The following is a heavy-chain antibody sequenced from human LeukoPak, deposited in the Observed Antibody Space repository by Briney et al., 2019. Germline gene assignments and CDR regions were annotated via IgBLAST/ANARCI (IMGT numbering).Heavy chain of an antibody. Sequence: GRSLRLSCAASGFTFSSYGMHWVRQAPGKGLEWVAVIWCDGNNKYYADSVKGRFTISRDNSKNTLYLQMNSLRAEDTAVYYCARDRGRNYSGGSCDQVGLEYWGQGTLVTVSS. CDR1: GFTFSSYG. D-gene: IGHD2-15*01. J-gene: IGHJ4*02. V-gene: IGHV3-33*01. CDR3: ARDRGRNYSGGSCDQVGLEY. CDR2: IWCDGNNK.